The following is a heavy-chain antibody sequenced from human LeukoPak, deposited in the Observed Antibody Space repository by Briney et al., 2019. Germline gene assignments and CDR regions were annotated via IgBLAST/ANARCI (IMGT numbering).Heavy chain of an antibody. CDR3: AKGYYFDILSGYSSLDS. CDR1: GFTFSGYA. V-gene: IGHV3-23*01. D-gene: IGHD3-9*01. CDR2: ISGSGGST. J-gene: IGHJ4*02. Sequence: GGSLRLSCAASGFTFSGYAMSWVRQAPGKGLEWVSAISGSGGSTYYADSVKGRFTISRDNSKNTLYLQMNSLRAEDTAAYYCAKGYYFDILSGYSSLDSWGQGTLVTVSS.